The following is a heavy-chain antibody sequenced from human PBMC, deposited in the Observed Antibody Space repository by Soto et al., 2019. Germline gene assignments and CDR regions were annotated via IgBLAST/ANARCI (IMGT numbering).Heavy chain of an antibody. V-gene: IGHV1-2*02. D-gene: IGHD2-2*03. CDR3: ARDELDSVGGPRLLLDY. CDR2: INPNSGGT. J-gene: IGHJ4*01. Sequence: ASVKVSCKASGYTFTGYYIHWVRQAPGQGLEWMGWINPNSGGTNYAQKFQGRVTMTRDTSISTAYMELSRLRSDDTAVYYCARDELDSVGGPRLLLDYWGHGTLVTVSS. CDR1: GYTFTGYY.